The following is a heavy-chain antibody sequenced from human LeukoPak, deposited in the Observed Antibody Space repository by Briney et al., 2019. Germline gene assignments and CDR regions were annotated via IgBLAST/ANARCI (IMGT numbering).Heavy chain of an antibody. CDR3: ARSDRYYFDY. CDR1: GGSISSYY. CDR2: IYYSGST. Sequence: SETLSLTCTVSGGSISSYYWSWIRQPPAKGLEWIGYIYYSGSTNYNPSLNSRVTISVDTSKNQFSLKLSSVTAADTAVYYCARSDRYYFDYWGQGTLVTVSS. V-gene: IGHV4-59*08. J-gene: IGHJ4*02.